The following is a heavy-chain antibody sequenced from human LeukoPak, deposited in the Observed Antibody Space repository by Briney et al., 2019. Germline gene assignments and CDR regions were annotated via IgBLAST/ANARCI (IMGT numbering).Heavy chain of an antibody. V-gene: IGHV4-39*07. D-gene: IGHD3-10*01. J-gene: IGHJ4*02. CDR3: ASIRPDYYGSGSYLIAY. CDR1: GGSLISNSYY. CDR2: IYYTGST. Sequence: SETLSLTCTVSGGSLISNSYYWGWIRQPPGKGLEWLGNIYYTGSTYYKPSLKSRVTISVATSKNQFSLKLSSVTAADTAVYYCASIRPDYYGSGSYLIAYWGQGTLVTVSS.